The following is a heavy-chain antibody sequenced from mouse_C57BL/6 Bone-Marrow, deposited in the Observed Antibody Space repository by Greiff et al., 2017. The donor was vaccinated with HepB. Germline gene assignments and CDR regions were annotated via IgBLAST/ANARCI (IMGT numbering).Heavy chain of an antibody. Sequence: EVKLVESGEGLVKPGGSLKLSCAASGFTFSSYAMSWVRQTPEKRLEWVAYISSGGDYIYYADTVKGRFTISRDNARNTLYLQMSSLKSEDTAMYYCTRNYGSSHYAMDYWGQGTSVTVSS. CDR1: GFTFSSYA. CDR3: TRNYGSSHYAMDY. V-gene: IGHV5-9-1*02. D-gene: IGHD1-1*01. CDR2: ISSGGDYI. J-gene: IGHJ4*01.